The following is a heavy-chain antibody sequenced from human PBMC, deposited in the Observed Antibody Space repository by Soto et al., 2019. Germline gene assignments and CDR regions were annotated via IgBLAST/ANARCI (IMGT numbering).Heavy chain of an antibody. CDR1: GGTFSTYA. J-gene: IGHJ3*02. V-gene: IGHV1-69*13. Sequence: ASGKVSCKASGGTFSTYAISWVRQAPGQGLEWMGGIIPIFGTANYAQKFQGRVKITADESTSTAYMELSSLRSEDTAVYYCARGYYYDSSGYCRTGDAFDIWGQGTMVTVSS. D-gene: IGHD3-22*01. CDR3: ARGYYYDSSGYCRTGDAFDI. CDR2: IIPIFGTA.